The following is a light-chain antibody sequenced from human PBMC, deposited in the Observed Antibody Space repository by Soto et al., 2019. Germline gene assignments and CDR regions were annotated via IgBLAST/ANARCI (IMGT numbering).Light chain of an antibody. CDR1: QSVTYNY. Sequence: IVLTQSPGSLSLSPGERATLSCRASQSVTYNYLAWYQHKPGQPPRLLTYDASTRATAVPDRFSGSGSGTDFTLTISSLEPEDFAVYYCQQYDSSPYAFGQGTKLEVK. CDR3: QQYDSSPYA. CDR2: DAS. V-gene: IGKV3-20*01. J-gene: IGKJ2*01.